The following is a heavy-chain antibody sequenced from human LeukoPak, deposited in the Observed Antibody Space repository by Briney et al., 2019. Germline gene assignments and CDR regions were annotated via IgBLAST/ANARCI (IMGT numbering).Heavy chain of an antibody. CDR1: GFTFSSYW. V-gene: IGHV3-23*01. J-gene: IGHJ4*02. D-gene: IGHD6-19*01. Sequence: GGSLRLSCAASGFTFSSYWMHWVRQAPGKGLVWVSAISGGGDSTYYADSVKGRFTISRDNSKNTLYLQMDSLRAEDTAVYYCAKGALSSGWHWGQGTLVTVSS. CDR3: AKGALSSGWH. CDR2: ISGGGDST.